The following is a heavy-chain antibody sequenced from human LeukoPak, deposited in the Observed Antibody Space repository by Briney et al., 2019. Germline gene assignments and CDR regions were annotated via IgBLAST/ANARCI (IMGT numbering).Heavy chain of an antibody. J-gene: IGHJ5*02. CDR2: INHSGST. V-gene: IGHV4-34*01. CDR1: GGSFSGYY. CDR3: ARVDGSCSGGSCPSGNWFDP. Sequence: SSETLSLTCAVYGGSFSGYYWSWIRQPPGKGLEWIGEINHSGSTNYNPSLKSRVTISVDTSKNQFSLKLSSVTAADTAVYYCARVDGSCSGGSCPSGNWFDPWGQGTLVTVSS. D-gene: IGHD2-15*01.